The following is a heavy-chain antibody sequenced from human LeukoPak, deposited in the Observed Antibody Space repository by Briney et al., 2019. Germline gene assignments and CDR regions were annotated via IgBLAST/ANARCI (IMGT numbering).Heavy chain of an antibody. CDR2: IIPIFGTA. CDR1: GGTFSSYA. D-gene: IGHD1-26*01. CDR3: ARAGRDGSYERYLYYFDY. V-gene: IGHV1-69*01. J-gene: IGHJ4*02. Sequence: AASVKVSCKASGGTFSSYAISWVRQAPGQGLEWMGGIIPIFGTANYAQKFQGRVTITADESTSTAYMELSSLRSEDTAVYYCARAGRDGSYERYLYYFDYWGQGTLVTVSS.